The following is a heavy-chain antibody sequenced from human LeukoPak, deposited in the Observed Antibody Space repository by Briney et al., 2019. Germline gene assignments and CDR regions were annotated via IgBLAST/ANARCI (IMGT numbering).Heavy chain of an antibody. CDR1: GFTFSSSA. CDR3: AREILTGYAFDI. Sequence: GGFLRLSCSASGFTFSSSAMHWVRQAPGKGLEYVSGITSSGGSTNYADSLKGRFTISRDNSKNTLYLQMNSLRAEDTALYYCAREILTGYAFDIWGQGTMVTVSS. V-gene: IGHV3-64*04. D-gene: IGHD7-27*01. CDR2: ITSSGGST. J-gene: IGHJ3*02.